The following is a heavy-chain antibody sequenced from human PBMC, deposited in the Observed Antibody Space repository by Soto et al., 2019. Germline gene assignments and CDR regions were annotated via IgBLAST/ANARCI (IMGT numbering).Heavy chain of an antibody. CDR1: GGSISSGGYS. J-gene: IGHJ5*02. CDR3: ARVRGIVTKLELRGSNWFDP. CDR2: IYHSGST. V-gene: IGHV4-30-2*01. D-gene: IGHD1-7*01. Sequence: SEILSLTCAVSGGSISSGGYSWSWIRQPPGKGLEWIGYIYHSGSTYYNPSLKSRVTISVDRSKNQFSLKLSSVTAADTAVYYCARVRGIVTKLELRGSNWFDPWGQGTLVTVSS.